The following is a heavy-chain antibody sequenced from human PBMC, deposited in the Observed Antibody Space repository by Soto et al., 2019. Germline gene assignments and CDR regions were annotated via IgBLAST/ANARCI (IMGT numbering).Heavy chain of an antibody. J-gene: IGHJ6*02. D-gene: IGHD3-3*01. V-gene: IGHV4-59*01. CDR2: IYYSGST. Sequence: SETLSLTCTVSGGSISSYYWSWIRQPPGKGLEWIGYIYYSGSTNYNPSLKSRVTISVDTSKNQFSLKLSSVTAADTAVYYCARTRTYDCCCGWGRRRLASDYGIDFWGQGTTVTVSS. CDR3: ARTRTYDCCCGWGRRRLASDYGIDF. CDR1: GGSISSYY.